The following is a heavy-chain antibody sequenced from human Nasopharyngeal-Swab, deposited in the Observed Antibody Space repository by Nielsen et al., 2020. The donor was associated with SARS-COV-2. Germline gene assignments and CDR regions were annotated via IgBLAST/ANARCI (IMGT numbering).Heavy chain of an antibody. CDR2: IIPIFGTA. CDR1: GYIFTSYG. D-gene: IGHD6-19*01. V-gene: IGHV1-69*13. Sequence: AVKVSCKASGYIFTSYGISWVRQAPGQGLEWMGGIIPIFGTANYAQKFQGRVTITADESTSTAYMELSSLRSEDTAVYYCARGGSSGLFDYWGQGTLVTVSS. CDR3: ARGGSSGLFDY. J-gene: IGHJ4*02.